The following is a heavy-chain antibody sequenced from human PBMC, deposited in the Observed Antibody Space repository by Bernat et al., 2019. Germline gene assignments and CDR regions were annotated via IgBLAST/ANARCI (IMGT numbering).Heavy chain of an antibody. J-gene: IGHJ3*02. V-gene: IGHV6-1*01. CDR1: GDSVSSNSAA. CDR3: AREYDSSGYSLFDAFDI. Sequence: QVQLQQSGPGLVKPSQTLSLTCAISGDSVSSNSAAWNWIRQSPSRGLEWLGRTLYRTKWYNDYAPSVKSRITVNPDTSKNQFSLQLNSVTPADTAVYYCAREYDSSGYSLFDAFDIWGQGTLVTVSS. D-gene: IGHD3-22*01. CDR2: TLYRTKWYN.